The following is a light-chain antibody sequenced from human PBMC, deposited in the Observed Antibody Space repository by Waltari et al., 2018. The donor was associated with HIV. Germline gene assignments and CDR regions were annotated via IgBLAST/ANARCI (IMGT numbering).Light chain of an antibody. Sequence: DIQMTQSPSSLSASVGDSITITCRARRDIGDGLDWFQQKPGKAPKRLIYTASTLQSGVPSRFSGSGSGTHFTLTVNSLRPEDFATYFCLQHNSFPLTFGPGTKVDVK. CDR2: TAS. CDR3: LQHNSFPLT. CDR1: RDIGDG. J-gene: IGKJ3*01. V-gene: IGKV1-17*01.